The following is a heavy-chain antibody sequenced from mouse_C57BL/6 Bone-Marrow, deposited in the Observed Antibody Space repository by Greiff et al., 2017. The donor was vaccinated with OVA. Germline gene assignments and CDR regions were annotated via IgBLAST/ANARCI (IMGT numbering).Heavy chain of an antibody. CDR2: IDPEDGDT. D-gene: IGHD1-1*01. Sequence: VHVKQSGAELVRPGASVKLSCTASGFNIKDYYMHWVKQRPEQGLEWIGRIDPEDGDTEYAPKFQGKATMTADTSSNTAYLHLSSLTSEDTAVYYCTLAAVVATGYFDYWGQGTTLTVSS. V-gene: IGHV14-1*01. J-gene: IGHJ2*01. CDR1: GFNIKDYY. CDR3: TLAAVVATGYFDY.